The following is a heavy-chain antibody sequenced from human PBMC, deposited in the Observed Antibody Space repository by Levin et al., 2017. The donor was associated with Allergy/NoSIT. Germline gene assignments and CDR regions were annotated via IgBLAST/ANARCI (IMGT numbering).Heavy chain of an antibody. Sequence: KAGGSLRLSCTASGFTFGDYAMSWFRQAPGKGLEWVGFIRSKAYGGTTEYAASVKGRFTISRDDSKSIAYLQMNSLKTEDTAVYYCTRDQVTMVRGVIILTAHYYYYGMDVWGQGTTVTVSS. CDR3: TRDQVTMVRGVIILTAHYYYYGMDV. CDR1: GFTFGDYA. V-gene: IGHV3-49*05. J-gene: IGHJ6*02. CDR2: IRSKAYGGTT. D-gene: IGHD3-10*01.